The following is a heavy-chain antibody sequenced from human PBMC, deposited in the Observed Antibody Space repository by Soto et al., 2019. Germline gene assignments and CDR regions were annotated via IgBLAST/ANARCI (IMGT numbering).Heavy chain of an antibody. J-gene: IGHJ4*02. Sequence: GGSLRLSCAASGFTFSSYGMHWVRQAPGKGLEWVAVISYDGSNKYYADSVKGRFTISRDNSKNTLYLQMNSLRAEDTAVYYCAREVVTAARGLDYWGQGTLVTVSS. CDR3: AREVVTAARGLDY. D-gene: IGHD2-21*02. V-gene: IGHV3-30*03. CDR2: ISYDGSNK. CDR1: GFTFSSYG.